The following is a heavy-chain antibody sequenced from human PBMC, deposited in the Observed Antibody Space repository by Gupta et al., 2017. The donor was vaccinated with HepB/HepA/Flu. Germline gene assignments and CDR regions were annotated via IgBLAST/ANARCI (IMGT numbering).Heavy chain of an antibody. CDR3: ARGGRGSNWGYYYYYYMDV. CDR2: INPNSGGT. CDR1: GYTFTGYY. J-gene: IGHJ6*03. Sequence: QVQLVQSGAEVKKPGASVKVSCKASGYTFTGYYMPWVRQAPGQGLEWMGWINPNSGGTNYAQKFQGRVTMTRDTSISTAYMELSRLRSDDTAVYYCARGGRGSNWGYYYYYYMDVWGKGTTVTVSS. V-gene: IGHV1-2*02. D-gene: IGHD7-27*01.